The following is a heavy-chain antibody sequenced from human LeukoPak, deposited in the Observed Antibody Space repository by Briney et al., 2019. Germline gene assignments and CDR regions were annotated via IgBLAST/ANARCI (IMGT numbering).Heavy chain of an antibody. CDR1: GFTFSSYA. Sequence: PGGSLRLSCAASGFTFSSYAMTWVRQAPGKGLEWVSGVSGSGGDTYNADSVKGRFTISRDNSKNTLYLQMNSLRAEDTAVYYCAKGGGLYDISTSYYYYGMDVWGQGTTVTVSS. CDR3: AKGGGLYDISTSYYYYGMDV. CDR2: VSGSGGDT. D-gene: IGHD3-9*01. J-gene: IGHJ6*02. V-gene: IGHV3-23*01.